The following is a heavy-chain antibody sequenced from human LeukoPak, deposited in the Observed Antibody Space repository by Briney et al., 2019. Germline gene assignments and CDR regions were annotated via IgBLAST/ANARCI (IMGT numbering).Heavy chain of an antibody. CDR3: ARIEPGHDYGDYGAFDI. D-gene: IGHD4-17*01. V-gene: IGHV4-31*03. CDR2: IYYSGST. J-gene: IGHJ3*02. Sequence: PSQTLSLTCTVSGGSISSGGYYRSWIRQHPGKGLEWIGYIYYSGSTYYNPSLKSRVTISVDTSKNQFSLKLSSVTAADTAVYYCARIEPGHDYGDYGAFDIWGQGTMVTVSS. CDR1: GGSISSGGYY.